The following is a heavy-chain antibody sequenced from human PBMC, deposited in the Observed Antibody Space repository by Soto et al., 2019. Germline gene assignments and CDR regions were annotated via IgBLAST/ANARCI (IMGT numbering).Heavy chain of an antibody. Sequence: PAETLSLTCSVSGGAISTYYWSWIRQFPGQGLEWIGYIYHSGSSQYNPSLTSRVTISVDTSKNQLSLRLSSVTAADTAVYYCARSYGSGSYYDYYYGMDVWGQGPRSQSP. CDR2: IYHSGSS. J-gene: IGHJ6*02. D-gene: IGHD3-10*01. CDR1: GGAISTYY. CDR3: ARSYGSGSYYDYYYGMDV. V-gene: IGHV4-59*01.